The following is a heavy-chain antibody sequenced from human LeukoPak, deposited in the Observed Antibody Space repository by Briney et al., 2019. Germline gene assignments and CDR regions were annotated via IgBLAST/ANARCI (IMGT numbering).Heavy chain of an antibody. CDR2: INPNSGGT. CDR1: GYTFTGYY. Sequence: ASVKVSCKASGYTFTGYYMHWVRQAPGQGLEWMGWINPNSGGTNYAQKFQGRVTMTRDTSISTAYMELSRLRSDGTAVYYCARDLDILTGYYSQNFDYWGQGTLVTVSS. CDR3: ARDLDILTGYYSQNFDY. J-gene: IGHJ4*02. D-gene: IGHD3-9*01. V-gene: IGHV1-2*02.